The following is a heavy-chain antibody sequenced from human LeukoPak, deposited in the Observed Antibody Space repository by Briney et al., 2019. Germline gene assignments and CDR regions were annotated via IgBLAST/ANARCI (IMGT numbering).Heavy chain of an antibody. D-gene: IGHD3-3*01. J-gene: IGHJ4*02. V-gene: IGHV1-18*01. CDR1: THTSTSLS. Sequence: GPSVKPASKPSTHTSTSLSISWDRQPDEHGSEWMGWTRTYNRHTIYAQNMQDRATMTTHTPTSPAYRWLASLRSNRTAVYYCARVKGSYYGFWSGYYYFDYWGQGRLVTVSS. CDR2: TRTYNRHT. CDR3: ARVKGSYYGFWSGYYYFDY.